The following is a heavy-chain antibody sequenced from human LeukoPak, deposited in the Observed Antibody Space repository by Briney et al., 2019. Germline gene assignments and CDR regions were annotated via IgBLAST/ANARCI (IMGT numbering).Heavy chain of an antibody. CDR1: GFTFSSYA. CDR3: AKARSGGSSSRGILDY. V-gene: IGHV3-23*01. Sequence: PGGSLRLSCAASGFTFSSYAMSWVRQAPGKGLEWVSAISGSGGSTYYADSVEGRFTISRGNSKNTLYLQMNSLRAEDTAVYYCAKARSGGSSSRGILDYWGQGTLVTVSS. J-gene: IGHJ4*02. CDR2: ISGSGGST. D-gene: IGHD2-15*01.